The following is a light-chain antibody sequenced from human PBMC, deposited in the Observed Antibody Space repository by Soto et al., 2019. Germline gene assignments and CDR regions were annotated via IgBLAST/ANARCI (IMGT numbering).Light chain of an antibody. CDR3: SSYTSSSTPRV. CDR1: SSDVGGYNY. J-gene: IGLJ3*02. CDR2: DVS. Sequence: QSVLTQPASVSGSPGQSITISCTGTSSDVGGYNYVSWYQQHPGKAPKLMIYDVSNRPSGVSNRFSGSKSGNTASLTISGLQAEDEADYYCSSYTSSSTPRVFGGGTQLTV. V-gene: IGLV2-14*01.